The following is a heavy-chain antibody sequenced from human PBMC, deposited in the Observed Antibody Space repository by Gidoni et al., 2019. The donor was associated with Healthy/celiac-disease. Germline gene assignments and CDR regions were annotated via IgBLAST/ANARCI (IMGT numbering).Heavy chain of an antibody. J-gene: IGHJ3*02. Sequence: EVQPLESAGCLVQPGGSLRLAWAAPGFTFITDAMSWVRQAPGKGLEWVSAISGSGGSTYYADSVKGRFTISRDNSKNTLYLQMNSLRAEDTAVYYCAKDRDRGGWALSACAFDIWGQGTMVTVSS. CDR1: GFTFITDA. V-gene: IGHV3-23*01. CDR3: AKDRDRGGWALSACAFDI. D-gene: IGHD6-19*01. CDR2: ISGSGGST.